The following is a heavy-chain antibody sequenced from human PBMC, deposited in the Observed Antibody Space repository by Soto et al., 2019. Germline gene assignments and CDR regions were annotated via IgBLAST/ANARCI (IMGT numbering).Heavy chain of an antibody. Sequence: QVQLQESGPGLVKPSETLSLTCTVSGGSLHSYYWSWIRQPPGKGLGYLGYVDYSGKTDYNPSLRSRLTMSVDTSKNQFSLRLSSVNAADTAIYYCARGQSYFAYWGPGTLVTVSS. V-gene: IGHV4-59*01. CDR3: ARGQSYFAY. CDR2: VDYSGKT. J-gene: IGHJ4*02. CDR1: GGSLHSYY.